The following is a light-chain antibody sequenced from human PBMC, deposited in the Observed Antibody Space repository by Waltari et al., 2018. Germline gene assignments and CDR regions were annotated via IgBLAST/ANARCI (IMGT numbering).Light chain of an antibody. Sequence: DIQMPQSPSTLSASVGDTVTFTCRASESISTWLAWYQQRPGKAPKLLIYKASYLETGVPSRFSGSGSGTEFILTISSLRPDDSATYYCQQYSNYYTFGQGTKLEIK. CDR3: QQYSNYYT. CDR2: KAS. CDR1: ESISTW. V-gene: IGKV1-5*03. J-gene: IGKJ2*01.